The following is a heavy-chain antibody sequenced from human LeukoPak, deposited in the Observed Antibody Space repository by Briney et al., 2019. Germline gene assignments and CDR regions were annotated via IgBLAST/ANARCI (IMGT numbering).Heavy chain of an antibody. CDR2: IYYSGST. CDR3: ARESESLYYYDSSGYQRGVAFDI. J-gene: IGHJ3*02. CDR1: GGSISSGGYY. D-gene: IGHD3-22*01. V-gene: IGHV4-31*03. Sequence: SETLSLTCTVSGGSISSGGYYWSWLRQHPGKGLEWIGYIYYSGSTYYYPSIKSRVTITVNTSKNQFSLKLRSVTAADTAVYYCARESESLYYYDSSGYQRGVAFDIWGQGTMVTVSS.